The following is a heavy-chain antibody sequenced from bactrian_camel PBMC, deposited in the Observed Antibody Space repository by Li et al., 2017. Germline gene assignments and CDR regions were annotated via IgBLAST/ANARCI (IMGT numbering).Heavy chain of an antibody. Sequence: QLVESGGGSVQAGGSLKLSCAVSGDIFRSCGMGWYRQAPGKQREAVATVHIDRSTTYADSVKGRFTISHDDAKNTGYLQMNSLKPEDTAMYYCAADALKCPPSLGRGWWGQGTQVTVS. J-gene: IGHJ4*01. CDR1: GDIFRSCG. D-gene: IGHD6*01. CDR3: AADALKCPPSLGRGW. CDR2: VHIDRST. V-gene: IGHV3S53*01.